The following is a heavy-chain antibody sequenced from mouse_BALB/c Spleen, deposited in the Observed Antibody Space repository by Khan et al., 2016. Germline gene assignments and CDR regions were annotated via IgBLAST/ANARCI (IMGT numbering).Heavy chain of an antibody. V-gene: IGHV5-6-3*01. CDR2: INSNGGNT. D-gene: IGHD1-1*01. Sequence: EVELVESGGGLVQPGGSLKLSCAASGFTFRSYGMSWVRQTPDKRLELVAIINSNGGNTYYPDSVQGRFTISRDNAKNTLYLQLSSLKSEDTAMYYCARSCNYGSPYFDYWGQGATLTVSS. J-gene: IGHJ2*01. CDR1: GFTFRSYG. CDR3: ARSCNYGSPYFDY.